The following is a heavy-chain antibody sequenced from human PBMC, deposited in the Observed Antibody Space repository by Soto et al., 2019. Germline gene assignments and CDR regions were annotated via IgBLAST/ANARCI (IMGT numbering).Heavy chain of an antibody. D-gene: IGHD3-9*01. V-gene: IGHV2-5*02. CDR3: ARIVPFDYRGYNFEF. Sequence: QITLKESGPTLVKPTQTLTLTCTFSGLSLSTHTVGVAWIRQPPGKALEWLALIYWDEDKRYSPSLKSRLTITHDTSKNQVVLTTTNMEPVDTATYYCARIVPFDYRGYNFEFWGQGILVTVSS. J-gene: IGHJ4*02. CDR2: IYWDEDK. CDR1: GLSLSTHTVG.